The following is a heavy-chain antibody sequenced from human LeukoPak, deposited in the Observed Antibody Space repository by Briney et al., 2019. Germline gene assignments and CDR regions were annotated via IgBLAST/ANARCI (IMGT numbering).Heavy chain of an antibody. CDR3: ARDDDSSDGWFDP. Sequence: SVKVSCKASGGTFSSYAISWVRQAPGQGLEWMGGIIPIFGTANYAQKFHGRVAITTDESTSTAYMELSSLRSEDTAVYYCARDDDSSDGWFDPWGQGTLVTVSS. J-gene: IGHJ5*02. V-gene: IGHV1-69*05. CDR2: IIPIFGTA. D-gene: IGHD3-22*01. CDR1: GGTFSSYA.